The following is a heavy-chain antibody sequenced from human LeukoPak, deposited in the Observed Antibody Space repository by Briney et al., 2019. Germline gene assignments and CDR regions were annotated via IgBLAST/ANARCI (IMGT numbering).Heavy chain of an antibody. CDR2: ITSSGAV. D-gene: IGHD1-26*01. J-gene: IGHJ4*02. Sequence: GGSLRLSCAASGFTLTSYGMNWIRQAPVRGLEWVSSITSSGAVYYAGSVKGRFTISRDSANNSLYLQMSSLRAEDTALYYCTRAMVREWEPNISDSWGQGTLVTVSS. CDR1: GFTLTSYG. CDR3: TRAMVREWEPNISDS. V-gene: IGHV3-21*01.